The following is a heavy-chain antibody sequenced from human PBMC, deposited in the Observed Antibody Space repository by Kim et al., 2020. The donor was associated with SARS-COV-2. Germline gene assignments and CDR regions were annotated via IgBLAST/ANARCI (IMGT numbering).Heavy chain of an antibody. CDR2: IYYSGIT. V-gene: IGHV4-39*01. CDR1: GDSISRSSHY. J-gene: IGHJ4*02. Sequence: SETLSLTCSVSGDSISRSSHYWGWIRQSPEKGLEWIGSIYYSGITSYNPSLRSRVTISVDASKNQVSLELTSVTAADTAVYFCARPSRPWGISSPGGPFDSWGQGTLVTVSS. CDR3: ARPSRPWGISSPGGPFDS. D-gene: IGHD3-16*01.